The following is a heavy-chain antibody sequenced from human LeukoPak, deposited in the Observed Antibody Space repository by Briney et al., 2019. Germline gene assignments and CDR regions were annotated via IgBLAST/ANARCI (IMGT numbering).Heavy chain of an antibody. Sequence: ASVKVSCKASGHTFTRYYMHWVRQAPGQGLEWMGWINPNSGGTNYAQKFQGRVTMTRDTSISTAYMELSRLRSDDTAVYYCARAYYDILTGYENFDYWGQGTLVTVSS. V-gene: IGHV1-2*02. CDR2: INPNSGGT. CDR3: ARAYYDILTGYENFDY. D-gene: IGHD3-9*01. CDR1: GHTFTRYY. J-gene: IGHJ4*02.